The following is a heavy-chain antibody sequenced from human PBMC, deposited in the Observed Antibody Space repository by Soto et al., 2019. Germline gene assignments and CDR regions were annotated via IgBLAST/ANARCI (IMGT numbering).Heavy chain of an antibody. Sequence: DVQLLESGGQLVQPGGSLRLSCSASGFALSSYAMSWVRQAPGKGLQWVSSISAGGDMTYNSDSVKGRFTISRDNSNNALFLQMHNLRIEDTALYYCARGDRGVAGSPAIYYYSGWDVWGQGATVTVS. CDR2: ISAGGDMT. D-gene: IGHD2-8*02. CDR1: GFALSSYA. V-gene: IGHV3-23*01. J-gene: IGHJ6*02. CDR3: ARGDRGVAGSPAIYYYSGWDV.